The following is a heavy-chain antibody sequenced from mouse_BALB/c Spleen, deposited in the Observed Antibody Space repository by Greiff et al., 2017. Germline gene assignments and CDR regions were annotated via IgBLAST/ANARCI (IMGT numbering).Heavy chain of an antibody. Sequence: EVQVVESGGGLVQPGGSLRLSCATSGFTFSDFYMECVRQPPGKRLEWIAASRNKANDYTTEYSASVKGRFIVSRDTSQSILYLQRNALRAEDTAIYYCARDGGGGAMDDWGRGTSVAVSS. CDR2: SRNKANDYTT. J-gene: IGHJ4*01. V-gene: IGHV7-1*02. CDR1: GFTFSDFY. CDR3: ARDGGGGAMDD.